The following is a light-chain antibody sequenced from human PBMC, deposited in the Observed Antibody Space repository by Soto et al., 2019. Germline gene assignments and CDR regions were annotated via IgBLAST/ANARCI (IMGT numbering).Light chain of an antibody. CDR2: AAS. CDR1: QGISSY. Sequence: DIQLTQSPSFLSASAGDRVTITCRASQGISSYLAWYQQKPGKAPKLLIYAASTLQSGVPSRFSGSGSGTEFTLTISSLQPEDFATYYCQQVNIYPLTFGGGTKVDIK. CDR3: QQVNIYPLT. J-gene: IGKJ4*01. V-gene: IGKV1-9*01.